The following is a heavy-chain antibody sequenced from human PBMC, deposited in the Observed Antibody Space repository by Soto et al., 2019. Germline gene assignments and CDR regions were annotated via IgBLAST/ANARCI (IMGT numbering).Heavy chain of an antibody. J-gene: IGHJ6*02. D-gene: IGHD5-18*01. Sequence: QVQLVQSGAEVKKPGSSVKVSCKASGGTFSSYAISWVRQAPGQGLEWMGGIIPIFGTANYAQKFQGRVTITSDESTSTAYMDPSSPRSEDTAVYYCATQGLPNSYYYGLDVWGQGTTVTVSS. V-gene: IGHV1-69*05. CDR3: ATQGLPNSYYYGLDV. CDR1: GGTFSSYA. CDR2: IIPIFGTA.